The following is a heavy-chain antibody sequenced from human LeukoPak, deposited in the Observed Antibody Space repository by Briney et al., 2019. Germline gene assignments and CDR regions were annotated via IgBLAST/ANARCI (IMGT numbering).Heavy chain of an antibody. V-gene: IGHV1-69*13. J-gene: IGHJ5*02. CDR3: AREASYSPNWFDP. CDR1: GGTFSSYA. Sequence: SVKVSCKASGGTFSSYAISWVRQAPGQGLEWMGGIIPIFGTANYAQKFQGRVTITADESTSTAYMELSSLRSEDTAVYYCAREASYSPNWFDPWGQGTLVTVSS. D-gene: IGHD2-21*01. CDR2: IIPIFGTA.